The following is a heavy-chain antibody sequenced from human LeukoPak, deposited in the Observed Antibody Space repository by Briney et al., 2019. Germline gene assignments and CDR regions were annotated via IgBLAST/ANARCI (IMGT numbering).Heavy chain of an antibody. CDR1: GGSFSGYY. J-gene: IGHJ4*02. V-gene: IGHV4-34*01. CDR3: ARSRGRQLAIFPLDY. CDR2: TNHSGST. D-gene: IGHD6-6*01. Sequence: SEALSLTCAVYGGSFSGYYWSWVRQPPGKRLEWIGETNHSGSTNYNPSLKSRFTISVDTSKNQFSLKLSSVTAADTAVYYCARSRGRQLAIFPLDYWGQGTLVTVSS.